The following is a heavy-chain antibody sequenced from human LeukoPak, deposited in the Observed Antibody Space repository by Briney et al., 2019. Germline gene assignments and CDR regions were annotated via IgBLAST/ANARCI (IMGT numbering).Heavy chain of an antibody. CDR2: IIPIFGTA. J-gene: IGHJ6*03. V-gene: IGHV1-69*05. D-gene: IGHD3-10*01. CDR3: AKGSLYYGSGRGGIYYYYMDV. Sequence: SVKVSCKASGGTFSSYAISWVRQAPGQGLEWMGRIIPIFGTASYAQKFQGRVTITTDESTSTAYMELSSLRSEDTAVYYCAKGSLYYGSGRGGIYYYYMDVWGKGTTVTVSS. CDR1: GGTFSSYA.